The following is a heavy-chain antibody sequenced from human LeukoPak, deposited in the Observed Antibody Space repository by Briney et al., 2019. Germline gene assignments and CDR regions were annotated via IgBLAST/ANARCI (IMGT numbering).Heavy chain of an antibody. D-gene: IGHD3-22*01. CDR2: INTSGST. CDR1: GGSISSYY. CDR3: ARLLDYCDSSRLGSFDY. J-gene: IGHJ4*02. V-gene: IGHV4-4*09. Sequence: SETLSLTCTVSGGSISSYYWSWIRQPPGKGLEWIGYINTSGSTNYNPSLKSRVTISVDTSKNQFSLKLSSVTAADTAVYYCARLLDYCDSSRLGSFDYWGQGTLVTVSS.